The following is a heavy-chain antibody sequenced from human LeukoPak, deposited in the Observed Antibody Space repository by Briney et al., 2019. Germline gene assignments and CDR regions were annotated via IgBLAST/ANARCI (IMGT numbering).Heavy chain of an antibody. CDR3: AKDAQRGFDYSNSLEY. D-gene: IGHD4-11*01. Sequence: SGGSLRLSCAASGFTYSHYGMHWVRQAPGKGLEWEAVIWSDATEKYYGDAVKGRFTISRDNSRNTLYLQMNSLRVEDTAVYYCAKDAQRGFDYSNSLEYWGQGTLVTVSS. J-gene: IGHJ4*02. CDR2: IWSDATEK. CDR1: GFTYSHYG. V-gene: IGHV3-33*06.